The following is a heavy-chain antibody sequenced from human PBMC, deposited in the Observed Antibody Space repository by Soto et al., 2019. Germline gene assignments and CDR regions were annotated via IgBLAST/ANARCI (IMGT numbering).Heavy chain of an antibody. V-gene: IGHV5-10-1*01. J-gene: IGHJ6*02. Sequence: GESLKISCTGYGYDFTNYWINWVRQLPGKGLEWMGRIDPSDSYISYSPSFEGHVTISVDKYINTAYLQWSALKASDSGKYFCARRRERKRYGMDVWGQGTTVTVSS. CDR3: ARRRERKRYGMDV. CDR1: GYDFTNYW. CDR2: IDPSDSYI.